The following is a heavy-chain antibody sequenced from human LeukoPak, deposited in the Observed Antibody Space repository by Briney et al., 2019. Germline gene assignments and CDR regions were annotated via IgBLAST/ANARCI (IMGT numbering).Heavy chain of an antibody. Sequence: VASVKVSCKASGGTFSSYAISWVRQAPGQGLEWMGGIIPIFGTANYAQKFQGRVTITADESTSTAYMELSSLRSEDTAVYYCASLVYYDSSGYGRYYFDYWGQGTLVIVSS. CDR2: IIPIFGTA. CDR1: GGTFSSYA. CDR3: ASLVYYDSSGYGRYYFDY. D-gene: IGHD3-22*01. J-gene: IGHJ4*02. V-gene: IGHV1-69*13.